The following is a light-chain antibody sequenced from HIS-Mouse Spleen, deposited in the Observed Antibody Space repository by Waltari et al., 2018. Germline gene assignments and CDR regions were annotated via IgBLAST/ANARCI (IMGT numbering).Light chain of an antibody. J-gene: IGLJ2*01. Sequence: QSALTQPASVSGSPGQSITISRTGTSSDVGSYNLASWYQQHPGKAPKLMIYEGSKRPSGVSNRFSGSKSGNTASLTISGLQAEDEADYYCCSYAGSSTYVVFGGGTKLTVL. V-gene: IGLV2-23*01. CDR2: EGS. CDR3: CSYAGSSTYVV. CDR1: SSDVGSYNL.